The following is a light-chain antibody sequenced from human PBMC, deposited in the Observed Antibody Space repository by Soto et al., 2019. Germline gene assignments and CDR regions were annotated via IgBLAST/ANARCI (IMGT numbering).Light chain of an antibody. J-gene: IGKJ2*01. V-gene: IGKV1-5*03. CDR1: QSVSHW. Sequence: DIQMTQSPSTLSASVGDRVTITCRASQSVSHWLAWYQQKPGKAPKLLIYKTSSLERRVPSRFSGSGSGTEFTLTISSLQPDDSATYYCQQYYTYSYTFGQGTKLEIK. CDR3: QQYYTYSYT. CDR2: KTS.